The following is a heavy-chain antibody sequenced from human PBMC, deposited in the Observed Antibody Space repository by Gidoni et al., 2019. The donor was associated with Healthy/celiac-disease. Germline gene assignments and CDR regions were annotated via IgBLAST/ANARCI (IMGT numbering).Heavy chain of an antibody. Sequence: EVQLVESGGGLVQPGGSLKLSCAASGFTFSGSAMHWVRQASGKGLEWVGRIRSKANSYATAYAASVKGRFTISRDDSKNTAYPRMNSLKTEDTAVYYCTRSEGRYYWGQGTLVTVSS. CDR2: IRSKANSYAT. J-gene: IGHJ4*02. CDR1: GFTFSGSA. V-gene: IGHV3-73*02. D-gene: IGHD3-10*01. CDR3: TRSEGRYY.